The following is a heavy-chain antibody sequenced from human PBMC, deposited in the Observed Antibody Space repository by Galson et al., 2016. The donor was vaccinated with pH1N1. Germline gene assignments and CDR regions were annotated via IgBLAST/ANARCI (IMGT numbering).Heavy chain of an antibody. D-gene: IGHD6-13*01. CDR1: GFTFTNYA. V-gene: IGHV3-23*01. Sequence: LRLSCAASGFTFTNYAIHWVRQAPGKGLEWVSFISVSSLSTYYADSVKSRFTISRDTSKNTVYLQMNSLRAEDTAVYYCERAIGAGDCYWGQGTLVTVSS. CDR3: ERAIGAGDCY. J-gene: IGHJ1*01. CDR2: ISVSSLST.